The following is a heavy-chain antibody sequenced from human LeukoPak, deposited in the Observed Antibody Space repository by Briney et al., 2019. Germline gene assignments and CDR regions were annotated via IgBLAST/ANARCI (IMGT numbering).Heavy chain of an antibody. Sequence: GGSLRLSCAASGFTFSSYAMSWVRQAPGEGLEWVSAISGSGGSTYYADSVKGRFTISRDNSKNTLYLQMNSLRAEDTAVYYCAKASRMTTVTTSIDYWGQGTLVTVSS. CDR3: AKASRMTTVTTSIDY. J-gene: IGHJ4*02. D-gene: IGHD4-17*01. CDR2: ISGSGGST. V-gene: IGHV3-23*01. CDR1: GFTFSSYA.